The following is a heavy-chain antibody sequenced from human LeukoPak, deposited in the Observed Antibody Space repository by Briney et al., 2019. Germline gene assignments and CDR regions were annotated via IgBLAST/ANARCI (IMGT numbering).Heavy chain of an antibody. CDR1: GYTLTELS. CDR2: FDPEDGET. Sequence: ASVKVSCKVSGYTLTELSMHWVRQAPGKGLEWMGGFDPEDGETIYAQKFQGRVTMTEDTSTDTAYMELSSLRSEDTAVYYCARDKLGLGSHSPYYFDYWGQGTLVTVSS. CDR3: ARDKLGLGSHSPYYFDY. V-gene: IGHV1-24*01. D-gene: IGHD3-10*01. J-gene: IGHJ4*02.